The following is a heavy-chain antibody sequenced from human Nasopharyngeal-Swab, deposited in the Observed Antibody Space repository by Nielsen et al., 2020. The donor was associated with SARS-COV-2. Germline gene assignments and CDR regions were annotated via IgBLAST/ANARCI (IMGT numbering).Heavy chain of an antibody. Sequence: GGSLRLSCAVSGFTFSSYWMSWVRQAPGKGLEWVANIKQDGSEKYYVDSVKGRFTISRDNAKNSLYLQMNSLRAEDTAVYYCARGLRGSYWVYWGQGTLVTVSS. J-gene: IGHJ4*02. CDR2: IKQDGSEK. V-gene: IGHV3-7*04. CDR1: GFTFSSYW. CDR3: ARGLRGSYWVY. D-gene: IGHD1-26*01.